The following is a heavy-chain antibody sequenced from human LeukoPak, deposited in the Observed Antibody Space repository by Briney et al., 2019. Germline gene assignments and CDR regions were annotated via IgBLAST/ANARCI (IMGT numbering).Heavy chain of an antibody. V-gene: IGHV3-23*01. Sequence: GGSLRLSCAASGFTFSSYAMSWVRQAPGKGLEWVSAISGSGSNIYYADSVKGRFTISRDNSKNTLYLQMNSLRAEDTALYYCAKDRDGYSPDYWGQGTLVTVSS. D-gene: IGHD5-24*01. CDR1: GFTFSSYA. J-gene: IGHJ4*02. CDR3: AKDRDGYSPDY. CDR2: ISGSGSNI.